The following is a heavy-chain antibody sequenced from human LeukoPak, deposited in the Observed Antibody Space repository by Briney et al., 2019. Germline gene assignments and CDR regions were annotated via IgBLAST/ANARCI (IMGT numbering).Heavy chain of an antibody. J-gene: IGHJ4*02. Sequence: GGSLRLSCAASGFTFSSYAMSWVRQAPGKGLEWVSAISGSGGSTYYADFVKGRFTIFRDNSKNTLYLQMNSLRAEDTAVYYCVFYSSGWYDFDYWGQGTLVTVSS. CDR2: ISGSGGST. V-gene: IGHV3-23*01. D-gene: IGHD6-19*01. CDR3: VFYSSGWYDFDY. CDR1: GFTFSSYA.